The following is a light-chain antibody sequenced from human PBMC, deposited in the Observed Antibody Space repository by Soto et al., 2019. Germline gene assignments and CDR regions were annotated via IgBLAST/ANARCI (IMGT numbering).Light chain of an antibody. CDR1: SSDVGGYKF. J-gene: IGLJ1*01. CDR2: DVS. CDR3: CSYAGSYTYV. Sequence: QSVLTQPRSVSGSPGQSVTISCTGTSSDVGGYKFVSWYQQHPGKAPKLMIYDVSKRPSGVPDRFSGSKSGNTASLTISWLQAEDEADYYCCSYAGSYTYVFGTGTKVTVL. V-gene: IGLV2-11*01.